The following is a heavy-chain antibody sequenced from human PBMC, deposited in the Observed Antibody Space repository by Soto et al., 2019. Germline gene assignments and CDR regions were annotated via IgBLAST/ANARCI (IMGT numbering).Heavy chain of an antibody. Sequence: LRLSCAASGFTFSSYGMHWVRQAPGKGLEWVAVIWYDGSNKYYADSVKGRFTISRDNSKNTLYLQMNSLRAEDTAVYYCARSPPEGYDSSGYYYGAFDIWGQGTMVTVSS. V-gene: IGHV3-33*01. CDR3: ARSPPEGYDSSGYYYGAFDI. CDR1: GFTFSSYG. CDR2: IWYDGSNK. D-gene: IGHD3-22*01. J-gene: IGHJ3*02.